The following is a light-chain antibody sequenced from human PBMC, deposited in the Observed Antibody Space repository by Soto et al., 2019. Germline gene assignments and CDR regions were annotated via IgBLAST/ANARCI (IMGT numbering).Light chain of an antibody. CDR3: QHYNNWPPYS. Sequence: ETVMTQSPDTMSVSPGESATLSCRASQDVSTNLAWFQQKPGQTPRLVLYGASKRATGIPARYSGSGSGRHFTLTIISLQSEDFGVYYCQHYNNWPPYSFGQGTKVESK. CDR1: QDVSTN. CDR2: GAS. V-gene: IGKV3-15*01. J-gene: IGKJ2*03.